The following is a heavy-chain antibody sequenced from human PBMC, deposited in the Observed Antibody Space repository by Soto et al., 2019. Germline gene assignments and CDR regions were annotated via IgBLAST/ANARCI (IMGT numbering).Heavy chain of an antibody. J-gene: IGHJ5*01. CDR2: IKQDGSEK. D-gene: IGHD6-13*01. Sequence: PGGSLRLSCAASGFTFSSYWMSWVRQAPGKGLEWVANIKQDGSEKYYADSVKGRFTISRDNAKNSLYLQMNSLRAEDTAVYYCARDRSSSWFDPWGQGTMVTVSS. CDR1: GFTFSSYW. V-gene: IGHV3-7*05. CDR3: ARDRSSSWFDP.